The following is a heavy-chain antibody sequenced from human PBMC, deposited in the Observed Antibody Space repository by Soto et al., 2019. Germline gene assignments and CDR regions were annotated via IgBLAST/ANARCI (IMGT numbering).Heavy chain of an antibody. CDR1: GFTFCDYY. CDR3: ARGIAVAGTGYYGMDV. D-gene: IGHD6-19*01. J-gene: IGHJ6*02. CDR2: ISSSGSTI. V-gene: IGHV3-11*01. Sequence: GGSLRLSCAASGFTFCDYYMSWIRQAPGKGLEWVSYISSSGSTIYYADSVKGRFTISRDNAKNSLYLQMNSLRAEDTAVYYCARGIAVAGTGYYGMDVWGQGTTVTVSS.